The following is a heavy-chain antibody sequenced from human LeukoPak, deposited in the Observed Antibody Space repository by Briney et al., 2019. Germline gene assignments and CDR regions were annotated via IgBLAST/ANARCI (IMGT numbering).Heavy chain of an antibody. D-gene: IGHD1-26*01. Sequence: GASVKVSCKASGYTFTSYGISWVRQAPGQGLEWMGGIIPIFGTANYAQKFQGRVTITADKSTSTAYMELSSLRSEDTAVYYCARDTSDSGSYRGSYYYYMDVWGKGTTVTVSS. CDR2: IIPIFGTA. V-gene: IGHV1-69*06. J-gene: IGHJ6*03. CDR1: GYTFTSYG. CDR3: ARDTSDSGSYRGSYYYYMDV.